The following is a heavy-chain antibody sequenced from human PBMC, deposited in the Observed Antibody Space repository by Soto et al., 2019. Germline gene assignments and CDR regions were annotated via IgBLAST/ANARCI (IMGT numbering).Heavy chain of an antibody. Sequence: SETLSLTCTVSGGSISSGGYYWSWIRQHPGKGLEWIGYIYYSGSTYYNPYLKSRVTISVDTSKNQFSLKLSSVTAADTAVYYCAQLWQTDWFDPWGQGTLVTVSS. CDR2: IYYSGST. CDR1: GGSISSGGYY. CDR3: AQLWQTDWFDP. D-gene: IGHD5-18*01. J-gene: IGHJ5*02. V-gene: IGHV4-31*03.